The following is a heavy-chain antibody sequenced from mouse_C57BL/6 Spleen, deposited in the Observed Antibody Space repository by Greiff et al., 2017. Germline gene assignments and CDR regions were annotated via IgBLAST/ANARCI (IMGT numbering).Heavy chain of an antibody. CDR3: ARPPYDYDEAWFAY. J-gene: IGHJ3*01. V-gene: IGHV1-42*01. Sequence: VQLQRSGPELVKPGASVKISCKASGYSFTGYYMNWVKQSPEKSLEWIGEINPSTGGTTYNQKFKAKATLTVDKSSSTAYMQLKSLTSEDSAVYYCARPPYDYDEAWFAYWGQGTLVTVSA. CDR1: GYSFTGYY. D-gene: IGHD2-4*01. CDR2: INPSTGGT.